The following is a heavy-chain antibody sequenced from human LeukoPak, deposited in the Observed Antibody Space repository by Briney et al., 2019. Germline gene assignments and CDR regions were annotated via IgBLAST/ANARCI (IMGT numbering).Heavy chain of an antibody. CDR2: IYYSGST. D-gene: IGHD6-19*01. Sequence: SETLSLTCTVSGGSISSSSYYWGWIRQPPGKGLEWIGSIYYSGSTYYNPSLKSRVTISVDTSKNQFSLKLSSVTAADTAVYYCAKSGFIAVGNWFDPWGQGTLVTVSS. J-gene: IGHJ5*02. CDR3: AKSGFIAVGNWFDP. CDR1: GGSISSSSYY. V-gene: IGHV4-39*07.